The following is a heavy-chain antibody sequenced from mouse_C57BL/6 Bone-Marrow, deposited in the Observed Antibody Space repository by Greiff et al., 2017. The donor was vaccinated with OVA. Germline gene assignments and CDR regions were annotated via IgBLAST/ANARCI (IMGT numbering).Heavy chain of an antibody. V-gene: IGHV1-54*01. Sequence: QVQLKESGAELVRPGTSVKVSCKASGYAFTNYLIEWVKQRPGQGLEWIGVINPGSGGTNYNEKFKGKATLTADKSSSTAYMQLSSLTSEDSAVYFCARVNDGYYFDYWGQGTTLTVSS. CDR3: ARVNDGYYFDY. J-gene: IGHJ2*01. D-gene: IGHD2-3*01. CDR2: INPGSGGT. CDR1: GYAFTNYL.